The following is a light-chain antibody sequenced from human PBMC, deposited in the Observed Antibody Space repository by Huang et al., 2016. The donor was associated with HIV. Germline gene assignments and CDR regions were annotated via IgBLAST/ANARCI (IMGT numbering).Light chain of an antibody. Sequence: VMTQSPAALSVSPGERATLSCRASQSVSNNLAWYQQKPGQAPRLLIDGASTRATGIPARFSGSGSGTEFTLTISSLQSEDFAVYYCQQYNNWPRTFGQGTKVEIK. J-gene: IGKJ1*01. CDR3: QQYNNWPRT. V-gene: IGKV3-15*01. CDR2: GAS. CDR1: QSVSNN.